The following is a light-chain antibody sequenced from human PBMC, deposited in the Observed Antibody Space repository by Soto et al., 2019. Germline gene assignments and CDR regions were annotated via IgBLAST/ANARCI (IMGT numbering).Light chain of an antibody. CDR2: GVS. J-gene: IGKJ1*01. Sequence: EIVMTQSPATLSVSPGERATLSCRASQSVSSNLAWYQQKPGQAPRLLIYGVSTRATGIPARFSGSGSGTEFTLTISSLQSEDFAVYYCQQYNNWTWTFGQGTKVEIK. CDR3: QQYNNWTWT. V-gene: IGKV3-15*01. CDR1: QSVSSN.